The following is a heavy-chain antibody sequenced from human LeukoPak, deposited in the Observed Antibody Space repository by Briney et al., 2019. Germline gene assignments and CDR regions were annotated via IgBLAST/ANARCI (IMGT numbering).Heavy chain of an antibody. V-gene: IGHV3-7*01. Sequence: WVRQPPGKGLEWVANMNRDGSEKNYVDSMKGRFTISRDNAKNSLYLQMNSLRVEDTAVYYCARDGGTIRFVGQDVWGQGTTVTVS. CDR3: ARDGGTIRFVGQDV. CDR2: MNRDGSEK. J-gene: IGHJ6*02. D-gene: IGHD3-16*01.